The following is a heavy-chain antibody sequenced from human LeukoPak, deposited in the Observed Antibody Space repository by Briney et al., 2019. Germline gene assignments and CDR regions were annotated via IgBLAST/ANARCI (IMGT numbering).Heavy chain of an antibody. J-gene: IGHJ4*02. V-gene: IGHV3-53*01. CDR3: ASPGRHSSSWYYAFDY. CDR2: IHSGGST. CDR1: GFTVNSNY. D-gene: IGHD6-13*01. Sequence: PGGSLRLSCVASGFTVNSNYMSWVRLAPGKVLEWVSVIHSGGSTYYAESVRGRFTISRDNSKNTLYLQMNSLRADDTAVYYCASPGRHSSSWYYAFDYWGQGTLATVSS.